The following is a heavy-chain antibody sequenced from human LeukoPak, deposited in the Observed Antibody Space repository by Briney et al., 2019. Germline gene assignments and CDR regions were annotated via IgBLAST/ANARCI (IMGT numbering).Heavy chain of an antibody. D-gene: IGHD2-2*01. CDR2: ITSSGSTI. CDR1: GFTFSSYE. V-gene: IGHV3-48*03. Sequence: PGGSLRLSCAVSGFTFSSYEMNWVRQAPGKGLEWLSYITSSGSTIYYADSVKGRFTISRDNAKNSLYLQMNSLRAEDTAIYYCARDQGFCSSTRCPSFFDYGGRGPRVTVPS. J-gene: IGHJ4*02. CDR3: ARDQGFCSSTRCPSFFDY.